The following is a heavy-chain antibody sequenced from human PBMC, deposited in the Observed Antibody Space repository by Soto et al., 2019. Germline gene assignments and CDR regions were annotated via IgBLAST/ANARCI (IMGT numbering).Heavy chain of an antibody. CDR1: GFTFSSYG. Sequence: QAGGSLRLSCAASGFTFSSYGMHWVRQAPGKGLEWVAVISYDGSNKYYADSVKGRFTISRDNSKNTLYLQMNSLRAEDTAVYYCARHDLPYCSGDTCYTGGMDVWGQGTTVTVSS. CDR2: ISYDGSNK. D-gene: IGHD2-2*02. CDR3: ARHDLPYCSGDTCYTGGMDV. J-gene: IGHJ6*02. V-gene: IGHV3-30*03.